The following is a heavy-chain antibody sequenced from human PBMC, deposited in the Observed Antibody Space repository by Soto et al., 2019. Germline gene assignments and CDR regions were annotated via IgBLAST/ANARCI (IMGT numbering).Heavy chain of an antibody. CDR1: GFTFSSYS. V-gene: IGHV3-21*01. J-gene: IGHJ6*02. CDR2: ISSASSYI. Sequence: LRLSCAVSGFTFSSYSLNWVRQAPGKGLEWVSSISSASSYIYYADSVKGRFTISRDNAKNSLYLQMNSLRAEDTAVYYCARELELFYGMDVWGQGTTVTVSS. CDR3: ARELELFYGMDV. D-gene: IGHD1-7*01.